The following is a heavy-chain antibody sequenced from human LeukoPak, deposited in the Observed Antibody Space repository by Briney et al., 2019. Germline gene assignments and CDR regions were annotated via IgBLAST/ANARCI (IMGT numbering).Heavy chain of an antibody. D-gene: IGHD6-13*01. CDR3: ARAPQQLTTLPDY. CDR2: ISSSSSYI. J-gene: IGHJ4*02. V-gene: IGHV3-21*03. CDR1: GFTFSSYS. Sequence: PGGSLRLSCAASGFTFSSYSMNWVRQAPGKGLEWVSSISSSSSYIYYADSVKGRFTISRDNAKNSLYLQMNSLRAEDTAVYYCARAPQQLTTLPDYWGQGILVSVSS.